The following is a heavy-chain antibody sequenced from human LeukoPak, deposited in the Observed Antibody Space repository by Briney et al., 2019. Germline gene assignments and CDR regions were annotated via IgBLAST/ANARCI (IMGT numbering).Heavy chain of an antibody. CDR3: AKDALERRPYYFDC. CDR2: ISGSGDTA. CDR1: GFTFSSYG. Sequence: GGSLRLSCVASGFTFSSYGMSWVRQAPGKGLEWVSGISGSGDTAYYANSVKGRFTISRDSSKNTLYLQMNSLRAEDTAVYYCAKDALERRPYYFDCWGRGALVTVSS. V-gene: IGHV3-23*01. J-gene: IGHJ4*02. D-gene: IGHD1-1*01.